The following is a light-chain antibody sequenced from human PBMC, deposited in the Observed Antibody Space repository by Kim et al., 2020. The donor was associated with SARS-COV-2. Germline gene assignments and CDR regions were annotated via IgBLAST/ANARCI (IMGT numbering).Light chain of an antibody. V-gene: IGLV3-1*01. CDR2: QDS. CDR1: KLGDKN. Sequence: VTPGQTASITCSGDKLGDKNACWYQRKPGRSPGLVIYQDSKRPTGIPERFSGSNSGNTATLTISGTQAMDEADYYCQAWDSSTVVFGGGTQLTVL. J-gene: IGLJ2*01. CDR3: QAWDSSTVV.